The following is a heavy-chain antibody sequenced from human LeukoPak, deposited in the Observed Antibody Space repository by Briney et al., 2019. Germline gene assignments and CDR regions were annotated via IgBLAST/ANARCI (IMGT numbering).Heavy chain of an antibody. V-gene: IGHV4-38-2*02. J-gene: IGHJ4*02. CDR3: ARGNGGAAAVPFDY. CDR1: GYSISSGYY. CDR2: IYHSGST. D-gene: IGHD6-13*01. Sequence: SETLSLTCPVSGYSISSGYYWGWIRQPPGKGLEWIGSIYHSGSTYYNPSLKSRVTISVDTSKNQFSLKLSSVTAADTAVYYCARGNGGAAAVPFDYWGQGTLVTVSS.